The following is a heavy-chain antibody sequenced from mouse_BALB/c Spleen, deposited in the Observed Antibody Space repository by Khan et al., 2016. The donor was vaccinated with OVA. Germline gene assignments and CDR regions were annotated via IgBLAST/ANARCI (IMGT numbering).Heavy chain of an antibody. V-gene: IGHV3-2*02. CDR2: ISYSGGT. Sequence: EVQLQESGPGLVKPSQSLSLTCTVTGYSITSGYAWNWIRQFPGNKLEWMGYISYSGGTSYNPSFKSRISLTRDTSKNQFFLQLNSVTTEDTATYYCARGNYYGYYFDYWGQGTTLTVSS. J-gene: IGHJ2*01. CDR1: GYSITSGYA. CDR3: ARGNYYGYYFDY. D-gene: IGHD1-1*01.